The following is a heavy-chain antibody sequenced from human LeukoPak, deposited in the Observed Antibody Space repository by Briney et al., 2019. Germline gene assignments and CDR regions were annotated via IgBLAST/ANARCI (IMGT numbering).Heavy chain of an antibody. D-gene: IGHD1-26*01. CDR3: ARESSFSGSYTAGHYFVY. Sequence: GGSLRLSCAASGLTFSSYWMHWVRQAPGKGLVRVSRINSDGSSTSYADSVKGRFTISRDNAKNTLYLQMNSLRAEDTAVYYCARESSFSGSYTAGHYFVYWGQGTLVTVSS. CDR1: GLTFSSYW. CDR2: INSDGSST. V-gene: IGHV3-74*01. J-gene: IGHJ4*02.